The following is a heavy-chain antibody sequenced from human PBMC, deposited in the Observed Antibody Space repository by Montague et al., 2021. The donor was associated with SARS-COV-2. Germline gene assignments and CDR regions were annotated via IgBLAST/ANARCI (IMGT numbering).Heavy chain of an antibody. CDR1: GGLTSHYH. V-gene: IGHV4-59*03. Sequence: SETLSLTCSVSGGLTSHYHWSWIRQPPGKGLEWIGYINYNGETHHNPSLNGRVPLSVGTSKYKFSFTMMSATPDDTAVYFCAIYREGYGGKGTWGQGSLVTVSS. CDR2: INYNGET. J-gene: IGHJ4*02. CDR3: AIYREGYGGKGT. D-gene: IGHD4-23*01.